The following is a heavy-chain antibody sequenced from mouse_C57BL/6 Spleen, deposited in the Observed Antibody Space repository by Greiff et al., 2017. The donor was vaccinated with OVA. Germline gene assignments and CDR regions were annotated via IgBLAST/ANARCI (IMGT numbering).Heavy chain of an antibody. D-gene: IGHD3-2*02. Sequence: EVQLQQSGPELVKPGASVKISCKASGYSFTGYYMNWVKQSPEKSLEWIGEINPSTGGTTYNQKFKAKATLTEDKSSSTAYMQLKSLTSEDSAVYYCARGDSSGAWFADWGQGTLVTVSA. V-gene: IGHV1-42*01. CDR1: GYSFTGYY. J-gene: IGHJ3*01. CDR3: ARGDSSGAWFAD. CDR2: INPSTGGT.